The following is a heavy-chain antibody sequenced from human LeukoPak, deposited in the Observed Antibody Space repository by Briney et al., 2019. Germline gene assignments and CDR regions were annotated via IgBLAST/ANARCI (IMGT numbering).Heavy chain of an antibody. D-gene: IGHD6-6*01. CDR3: ARTSGSSSAWYYMDV. CDR1: GGSISSYY. Sequence: SETLSLTCTVSGGSISSYYWSWIRQPPGKGLEWIGYIHYSGSINYNPSLKSRVTMSVDTSKNQFSLKLSSVTAADTAVYYCARTSGSSSAWYYMDVWAKGTTVTVSS. CDR2: IHYSGSI. V-gene: IGHV4-59*12. J-gene: IGHJ6*03.